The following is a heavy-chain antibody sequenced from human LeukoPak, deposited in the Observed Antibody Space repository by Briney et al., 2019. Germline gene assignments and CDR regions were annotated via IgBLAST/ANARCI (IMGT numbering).Heavy chain of an antibody. CDR1: GGTFSSYA. D-gene: IGHD4-11*01. J-gene: IGHJ4*02. V-gene: IGHV1-69*05. CDR3: ARDLTHDYLRRGHFDY. Sequence: SVKVSCKASGGTFSSYAISWVRQAPGQGLEWIGRIIPIFGTANYAQKFQGRVTITTDESTSTAYMELSSLRSEDTAVYYCARDLTHDYLRRGHFDYWGQGTLVTVSS. CDR2: IIPIFGTA.